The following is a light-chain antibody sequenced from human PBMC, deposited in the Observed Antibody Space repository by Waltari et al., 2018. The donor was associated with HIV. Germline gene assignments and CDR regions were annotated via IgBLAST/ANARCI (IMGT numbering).Light chain of an antibody. CDR1: QSLTSSH. CDR2: GAS. V-gene: IGKV3-20*01. CDR3: QHYVNSPS. J-gene: IGKJ1*01. Sequence: EVVLTQSPDTLSFSPGERATLSCRSSQSLTSSHLLWYQHKPGQAPRLLIFGASRRATWTPAMFIGSGSWTDVTLTISILYPEDFAVYYCQHYVNSPSFCQGTHLEI.